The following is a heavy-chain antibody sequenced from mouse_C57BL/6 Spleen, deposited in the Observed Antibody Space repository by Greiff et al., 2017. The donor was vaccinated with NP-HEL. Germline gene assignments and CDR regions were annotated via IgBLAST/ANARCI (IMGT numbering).Heavy chain of an antibody. CDR3: AKNHYGSSIDY. D-gene: IGHD1-1*01. Sequence: VKLQESGPGLVQPSQCLSITCTVSGFSLTSYGVHWVRQSPGKGLEWLGVIWRGGSTDYNAAFMSRLSITKDNSKSQVFFKMNSLQADDTAIYYCAKNHYGSSIDYWGQGTTLTVSS. CDR1: GFSLTSYG. J-gene: IGHJ2*01. CDR2: IWRGGST. V-gene: IGHV2-5*01.